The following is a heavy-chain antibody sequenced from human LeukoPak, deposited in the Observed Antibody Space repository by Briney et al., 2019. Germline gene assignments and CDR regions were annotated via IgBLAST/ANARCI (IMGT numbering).Heavy chain of an antibody. CDR2: INPNSGGT. D-gene: IGHD2-15*01. CDR3: ARDRYCSGGSCEFDY. Sequence: ASVKVSCKASGYTFTGYYMHWVRRAPGQGLEWMGWINPNSGGTNYAQKFQGRVTITADKSTSTAYMELSSLRSEDTAVYYCARDRYCSGGSCEFDYWGQGTLVTVSS. J-gene: IGHJ4*02. CDR1: GYTFTGYY. V-gene: IGHV1-2*02.